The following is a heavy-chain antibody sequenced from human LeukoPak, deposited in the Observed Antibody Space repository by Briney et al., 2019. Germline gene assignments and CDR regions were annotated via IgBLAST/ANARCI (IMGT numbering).Heavy chain of an antibody. CDR2: ISGSGGST. V-gene: IGHV3-23*01. CDR1: GITLSNYG. Sequence: GGSLRLSCAVSGITLSNYGMSWVRQAPGKGLEWVSAISGSGGSTYYADSVKGRFTISRDNSKNTLYLQMNSLRAEDTAVYYCAKGGDYHPVDYFDYWGQGTLVTVSS. CDR3: AKGGDYHPVDYFDY. J-gene: IGHJ4*02. D-gene: IGHD3-10*01.